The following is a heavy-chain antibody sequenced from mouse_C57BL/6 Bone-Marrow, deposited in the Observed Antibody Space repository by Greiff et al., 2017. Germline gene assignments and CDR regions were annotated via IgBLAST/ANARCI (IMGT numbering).Heavy chain of an antibody. CDR3: ASPLDGYYQAWFAY. V-gene: IGHV2-2*01. J-gene: IGHJ3*01. Sequence: QVQLQQSGPGLVQPSQSLSITCTVFGFSLTSYGVHWVRQSPGKGLEWLGVIWSGGSTDYNAAFISRLSISKDNSKSQVFFKMNSLQADDTAIYYCASPLDGYYQAWFAYWGQGTLVTVSA. CDR2: IWSGGST. CDR1: GFSLTSYG. D-gene: IGHD2-3*01.